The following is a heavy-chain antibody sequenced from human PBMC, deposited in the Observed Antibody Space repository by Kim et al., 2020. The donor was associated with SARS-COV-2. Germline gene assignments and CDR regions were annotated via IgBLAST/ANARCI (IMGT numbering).Heavy chain of an antibody. D-gene: IGHD2-2*01. Sequence: SETLSLTCAVYGGSFSGYYWSWIRQPPGKGLEWIGEINHSGSTNYNPSLKSRVTISVDTSKNQFSLKLSSVTAADTAVYYCARGLSRFLGSPVDYWGQGTLVTVSS. J-gene: IGHJ4*02. V-gene: IGHV4-34*01. CDR3: ARGLSRFLGSPVDY. CDR1: GGSFSGYY. CDR2: INHSGST.